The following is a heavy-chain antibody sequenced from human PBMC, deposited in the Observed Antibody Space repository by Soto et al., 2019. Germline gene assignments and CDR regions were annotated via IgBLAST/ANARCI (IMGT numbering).Heavy chain of an antibody. J-gene: IGHJ6*02. Sequence: GGSLRLSCAASGFTFSSYTMSWVRQAAGKWLAWVSAISGSGGSTYYTDSVKGRFTISRDNSKNTLYLQMNSLRAEDTAVYYCAKGSQSLVATIRYYYYGMDVWGQGTTVTVSS. CDR2: ISGSGGST. CDR1: GFTFSSYT. V-gene: IGHV3-23*01. CDR3: AKGSQSLVATIRYYYYGMDV. D-gene: IGHD5-12*01.